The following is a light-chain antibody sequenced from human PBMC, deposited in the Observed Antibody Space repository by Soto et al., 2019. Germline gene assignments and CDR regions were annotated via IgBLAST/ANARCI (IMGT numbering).Light chain of an antibody. Sequence: EIVLAQSPGTLSLSPGERATLSCRASQSVTNSFLAWYQQKPGQAPRLLIYGASSRATGIPDRFSGSGSGTDFTLTISSLEPEDFAVYYCQQRSNWPRWTFGQGTKVDIK. CDR3: QQRSNWPRWT. CDR2: GAS. J-gene: IGKJ1*01. V-gene: IGKV3D-20*02. CDR1: QSVTNSF.